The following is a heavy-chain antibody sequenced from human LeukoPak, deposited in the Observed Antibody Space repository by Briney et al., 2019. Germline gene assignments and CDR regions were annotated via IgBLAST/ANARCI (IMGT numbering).Heavy chain of an antibody. Sequence: PSETLSLTCTVSGGSISSYYWSWIRQPPGNGLEWIGYIYYSGSTNYNPSLKSRVTISVDTSKNQFSLKLSSVTAADTAVYYCARAASSSTSEDYWGQGTLVTVSS. CDR3: ARAASSSTSEDY. V-gene: IGHV4-59*01. D-gene: IGHD6-6*01. CDR2: IYYSGST. CDR1: GGSISSYY. J-gene: IGHJ4*02.